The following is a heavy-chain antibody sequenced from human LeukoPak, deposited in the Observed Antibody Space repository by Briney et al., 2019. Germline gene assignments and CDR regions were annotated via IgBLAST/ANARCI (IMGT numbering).Heavy chain of an antibody. CDR2: IIPIFGTA. J-gene: IGHJ4*02. V-gene: IGHV1-69*13. D-gene: IGHD3-9*01. CDR3: ARLASNYDILTGPDY. Sequence: ASVKVSCKASGGTFSSYAISWVRQAPGQGLEWMGGIIPIFGTANYAQKFQGRVTITADESTSTAYMELSSLRSEDTAVYYCARLASNYDILTGPDYWGQGTLVTVSS. CDR1: GGTFSSYA.